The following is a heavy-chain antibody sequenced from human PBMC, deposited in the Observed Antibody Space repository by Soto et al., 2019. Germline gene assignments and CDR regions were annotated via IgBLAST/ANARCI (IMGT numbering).Heavy chain of an antibody. J-gene: IGHJ6*02. Sequence: SVKVSCKASGGTFSSYAISWVRQAPGQGLEWMGGIIPIFGTANYAQKFQGRVTITADESTSTAYMELSSLRSEDTAVYYCARGNKRRSGYSSSWSYYYYGMDVWGQGTTVTVSS. CDR1: GGTFSSYA. CDR3: ARGNKRRSGYSSSWSYYYYGMDV. CDR2: IIPIFGTA. D-gene: IGHD6-13*01. V-gene: IGHV1-69*13.